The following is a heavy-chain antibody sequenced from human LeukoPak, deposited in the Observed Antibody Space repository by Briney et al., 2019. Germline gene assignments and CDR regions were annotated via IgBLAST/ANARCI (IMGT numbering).Heavy chain of an antibody. V-gene: IGHV4-30-4*08. CDR1: GGSISSGDYS. CDR2: IYYSGST. Sequence: SQTLSLTCTVSGGSISSGDYSWSWIRQPPGKGLEWIGYIYYSGSTYYNPSLKSRVTISVDTSKNQFSLKLSSVTAADTAVYYCARAIYCSGGSCYLGKYYYYYMDVWGKGTTVTVSS. CDR3: ARAIYCSGGSCYLGKYYYYYMDV. D-gene: IGHD2-15*01. J-gene: IGHJ6*03.